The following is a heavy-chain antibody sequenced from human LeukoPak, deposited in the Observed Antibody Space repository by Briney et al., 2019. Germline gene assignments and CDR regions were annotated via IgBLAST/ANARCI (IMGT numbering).Heavy chain of an antibody. J-gene: IGHJ4*02. Sequence: ASVKVSCKASGYTFTSYDINWVRQATGQGLEWMGWMNPNSGNTGYAQKFQGRVTMTRDTSTSTVYMELSSLRSEDTAVYYCARDPTGEWLMRYYFDYWGQGTLVTVSS. CDR1: GYTFTSYD. V-gene: IGHV1-8*02. D-gene: IGHD3-3*01. CDR3: ARDPTGEWLMRYYFDY. CDR2: MNPNSGNT.